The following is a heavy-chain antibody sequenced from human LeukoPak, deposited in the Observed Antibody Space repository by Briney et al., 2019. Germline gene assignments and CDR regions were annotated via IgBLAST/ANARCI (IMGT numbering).Heavy chain of an antibody. CDR2: ISGSGGST. CDR3: AKVKNVITMIVVVNSDPRDAFDI. CDR1: GFTFSSYA. V-gene: IGHV3-23*01. Sequence: PGGSLRLSCAASGFTFSSYAMSWVRQAPGKGLEWVSAISGSGGSTYYADSVKGRFTISRDNSKNTLYLQMNSLRAEDTAVYYCAKVKNVITMIVVVNSDPRDAFDIWGQGTMVTVSS. J-gene: IGHJ3*02. D-gene: IGHD3-22*01.